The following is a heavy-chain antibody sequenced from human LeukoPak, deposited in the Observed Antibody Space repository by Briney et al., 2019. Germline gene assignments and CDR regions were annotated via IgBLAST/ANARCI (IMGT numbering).Heavy chain of an antibody. Sequence: GGSLRLSCAVSGFTFSDYHMSWIRQAPGKGLEWVSYISSGGSSISHADSVKGRFTISRDNAENSLYLQMNSLRGEDTAVYYCARRPAAGRCFDYWGQGTLVTVSS. V-gene: IGHV3-11*01. D-gene: IGHD6-13*01. CDR2: ISSGGSSI. J-gene: IGHJ4*02. CDR1: GFTFSDYH. CDR3: ARRPAAGRCFDY.